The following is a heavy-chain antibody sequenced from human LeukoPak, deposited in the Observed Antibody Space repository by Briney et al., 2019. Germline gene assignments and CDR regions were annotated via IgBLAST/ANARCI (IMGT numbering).Heavy chain of an antibody. J-gene: IGHJ5*02. D-gene: IGHD3-16*01. CDR1: GFTFSDYY. CDR3: ARDRQFRLHDP. V-gene: IGHV3-11*01. CDR2: ISTSGGSV. Sequence: GGSLRLSCTASGFTFSDYYMSWIRQAPGKGLEWLSYISTSGGSVLYVDSVKGRSTISRDNAKNSVYLQIDSLRAEDTAMYYCARDRQFRLHDPWGQGILVTVSS.